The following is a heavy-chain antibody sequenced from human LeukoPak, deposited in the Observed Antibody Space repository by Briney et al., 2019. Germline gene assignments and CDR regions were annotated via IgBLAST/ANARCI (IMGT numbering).Heavy chain of an antibody. CDR3: ARAGSGSGWYFDY. D-gene: IGHD6-19*01. J-gene: IGHJ4*02. V-gene: IGHV1-18*01. CDR2: ISPYNGNT. CDR1: GYDFTSVG. Sequence: ASVKVSCKASGYDFTSVGITWVRGAPGQGPEWMGWISPYNGNTRYAQKFQGRVAMTTDTSTTTAYMELRGLRFNDTAVYYCARAGSGSGWYFDYWGQGTLVTVSS.